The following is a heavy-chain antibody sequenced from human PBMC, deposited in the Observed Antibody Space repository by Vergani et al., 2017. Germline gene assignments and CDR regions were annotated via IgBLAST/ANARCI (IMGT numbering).Heavy chain of an antibody. V-gene: IGHV3-11*01. CDR2: ISSSGSTI. D-gene: IGHD2-21*01. J-gene: IGHJ2*01. CDR3: ARDRCGGDCYSWLPSPRYFDL. CDR1: GFTFSDYY. Sequence: QVQLVESGGGLVKPGGSLRLSCAASGFTFSDYYMSWIRQAPGKGLEWVSYISSSGSTIYYADSVKGRFTIARDNAKNSLYLQMNSLRAEDTAVYYCARDRCGGDCYSWLPSPRYFDLWGRGTLVTVSS.